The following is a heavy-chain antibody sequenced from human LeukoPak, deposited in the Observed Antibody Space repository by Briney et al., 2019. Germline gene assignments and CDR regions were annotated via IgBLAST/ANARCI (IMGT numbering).Heavy chain of an antibody. J-gene: IGHJ4*02. D-gene: IGHD5-18*01. Sequence: GASVKVSCKASGYTFTGYYMHWVRQAPGQGLEWRGWINPNNGGTNYAQKFQGRVTMTRDTSISTAYMELNRLRSDDTAVYYCARDPYSNYFDYWGQGTLVTVSS. CDR3: ARDPYSNYFDY. CDR2: INPNNGGT. V-gene: IGHV1-2*02. CDR1: GYTFTGYY.